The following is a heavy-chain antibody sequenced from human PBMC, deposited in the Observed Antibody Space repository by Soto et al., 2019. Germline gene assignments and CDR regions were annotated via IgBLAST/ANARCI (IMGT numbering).Heavy chain of an antibody. CDR1: GYSFPSHG. CDR3: ATLPPYYFDTSGYFLED. Sequence: ASVKVSCKASGYSFPSHGIGWMRQAPGQGLEWMGWITTFNGNTNYAKKFQERVTMTADTSTSTVYMELRSLRYDDTAVYFCATLPPYYFDTSGYFLEDWGQGTLVTVSS. V-gene: IGHV1-18*01. CDR2: ITTFNGNT. D-gene: IGHD3-22*01. J-gene: IGHJ4*02.